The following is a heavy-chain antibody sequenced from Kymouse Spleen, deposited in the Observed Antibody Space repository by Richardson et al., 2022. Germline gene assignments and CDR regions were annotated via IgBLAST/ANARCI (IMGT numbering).Heavy chain of an antibody. V-gene: IGHV4-59*01. CDR2: IYYSGST. CDR3: ARGGRYFDWSY. Sequence: QVQLQESGPGLVKPSETLSLTCTVSGGSISSYYWSWIRQPPGKGLEWIGYIYYSGSTNYNPSLKSRVTISVDTSKNQFSLKLSSVTAADTAVYYCARGGRYFDWSYWGQGTLVTVSS. J-gene: IGHJ4*02. D-gene: IGHD3-9*01. CDR1: GGSISSYY.